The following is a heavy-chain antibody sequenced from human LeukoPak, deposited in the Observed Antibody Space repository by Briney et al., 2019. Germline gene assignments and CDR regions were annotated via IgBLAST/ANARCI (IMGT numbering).Heavy chain of an antibody. Sequence: SETLSLTCAVYGGSFSGYYWSWIRQPPGKGLEWIGEINHSGSTNYNPSFKSRVTISVDTSKNQFSLKLSSVTAADTAVYYCARGGVDSSGYYYGYPFDYWGQGTLVTVSS. J-gene: IGHJ4*02. CDR2: INHSGST. CDR3: ARGGVDSSGYYYGYPFDY. D-gene: IGHD3-22*01. V-gene: IGHV4-34*01. CDR1: GGSFSGYY.